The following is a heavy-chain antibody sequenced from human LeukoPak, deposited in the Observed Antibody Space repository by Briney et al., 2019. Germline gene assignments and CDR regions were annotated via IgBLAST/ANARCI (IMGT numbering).Heavy chain of an antibody. V-gene: IGHV4-59*01. J-gene: IGHJ6*02. CDR3: ARVSAAGMEFHYGMDV. CDR1: GGPIRSYY. CDR2: IHYSEST. Sequence: PSETLSLTCTVSGGPIRSYYWSWMRQPPGKGLEWIGKIHYSESTNFNPSLKSRVAIAVDTSKNQFSLSMRSVTAADTAVYYCARVSAAGMEFHYGMDVWGQGTTVFVSS. D-gene: IGHD6-13*01.